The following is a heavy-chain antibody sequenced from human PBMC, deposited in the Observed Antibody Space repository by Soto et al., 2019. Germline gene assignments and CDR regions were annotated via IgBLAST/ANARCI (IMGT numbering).Heavy chain of an antibody. D-gene: IGHD1-1*01. CDR1: GGSISSYY. Sequence: SETLSLTCTVSGGSISSYYWSWIRQPPSKGLEWIGYTHYSGSTSYNPSLKTQVTISVDMSKNQFSLKLSSVSAVDTAVYYWSRVHPSYKDAYNYLDSWGQGTLVTVAS. CDR3: SRVHPSYKDAYNYLDS. V-gene: IGHV4-59*01. J-gene: IGHJ4*02. CDR2: THYSGST.